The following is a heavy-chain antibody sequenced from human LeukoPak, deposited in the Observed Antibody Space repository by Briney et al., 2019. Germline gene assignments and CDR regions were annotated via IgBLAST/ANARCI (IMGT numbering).Heavy chain of an antibody. Sequence: GGSVRLFCAGSGCTFSGYYMRWVGEARGKGLEWVSYISSSGSTIYYADSVKGRFTISRDNAKNSLYLQMNSLRAEDTAVYYCTAVAGHDYWGQGTLVTVSS. J-gene: IGHJ4*02. CDR2: ISSSGSTI. V-gene: IGHV3-11*01. CDR3: TAVAGHDY. D-gene: IGHD6-19*01. CDR1: GCTFSGYY.